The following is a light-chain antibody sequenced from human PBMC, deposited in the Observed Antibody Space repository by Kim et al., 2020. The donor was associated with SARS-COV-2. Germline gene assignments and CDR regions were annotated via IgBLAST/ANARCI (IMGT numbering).Light chain of an antibody. CDR2: DVS. J-gene: IGLJ1*01. CDR3: CAYVGTYYV. CDR1: SSDVGGYNY. V-gene: IGLV2-11*01. Sequence: GQSVTISCTGTSSDVGGYNYVSWYQEHPGKAPKLIIFDVSERPLGVPDRFSGSKSGNTASLTISGLQAEDEADYYCCAYVGTYYVFGTGTKVTVL.